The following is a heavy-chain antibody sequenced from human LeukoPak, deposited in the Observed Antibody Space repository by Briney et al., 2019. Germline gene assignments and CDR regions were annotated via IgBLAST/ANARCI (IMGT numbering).Heavy chain of an antibody. D-gene: IGHD2-2*01. J-gene: IGHJ4*02. CDR3: AREGSTICHFHY. CDR1: GFTFRSYA. V-gene: IGHV3-30*04. Sequence: GGSLRLSCAASGFTFRSYAMHWVRQAPGKGLEWVAVISYDGSNKYYADSVKGRFTISRDNSKNTLYLQMNSLRAEDTAVYYCAREGSTICHFHYWGQGTLVTVSS. CDR2: ISYDGSNK.